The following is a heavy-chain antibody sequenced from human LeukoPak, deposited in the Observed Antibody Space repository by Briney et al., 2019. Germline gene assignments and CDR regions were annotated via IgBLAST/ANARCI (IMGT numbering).Heavy chain of an antibody. D-gene: IGHD1-26*01. J-gene: IGHJ4*02. CDR3: ASALGAHYFDY. V-gene: IGHV3-7*05. CDR1: GFTFSTYW. Sequence: GSLRLSCAASGFTFSTYWMIWVRQAPGKGLEWVANIKQDGSEKYYVDSVKGRFTISRDNAKNSLYLQMNSLRAEDTAMYYCASALGAHYFDYWGQGTLVTVSS. CDR2: IKQDGSEK.